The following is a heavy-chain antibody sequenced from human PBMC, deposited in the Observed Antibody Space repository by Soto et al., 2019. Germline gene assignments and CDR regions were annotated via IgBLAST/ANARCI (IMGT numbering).Heavy chain of an antibody. CDR2: IWNDGSNN. CDR3: ARRQIPPPTRGAANARGGMDV. J-gene: IGHJ6*02. D-gene: IGHD6-25*01. Sequence: QVQLVESGGGVVQPGRSLRLSCAASGFTFNNYGMHWVRQAPGKGLEWLAVIWNDGSNNYYANSVKGRFTISRDNSTNTLYLQMNSLRAEDAAVYYCARRQIPPPTRGAANARGGMDVWGQGTTVTVSS. CDR1: GFTFNNYG. V-gene: IGHV3-33*01.